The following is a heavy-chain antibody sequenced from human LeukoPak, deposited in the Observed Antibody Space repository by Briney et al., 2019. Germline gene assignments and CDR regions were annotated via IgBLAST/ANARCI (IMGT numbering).Heavy chain of an antibody. V-gene: IGHV3-53*01. CDR1: GFTVSSNY. J-gene: IGHJ4*02. CDR3: TRVDRVWELLTFDY. D-gene: IGHD1-26*01. CDR2: TYSGGST. Sequence: GGSLRLSCAASGFTVSSNYMSWVRQAPGKGLEWVSITYSGGSTFYADSVKGRFTISRDNSKNTLYLQMNSLKTEDTAVYYCTRVDRVWELLTFDYWGQGTLVTVSS.